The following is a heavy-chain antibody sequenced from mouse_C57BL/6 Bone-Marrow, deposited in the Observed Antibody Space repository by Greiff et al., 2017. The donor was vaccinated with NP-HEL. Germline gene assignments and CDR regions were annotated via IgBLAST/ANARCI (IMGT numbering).Heavy chain of an antibody. CDR2: IWGDGGT. CDR1: GFSLTSYG. D-gene: IGHD1-1*01. J-gene: IGHJ3*01. CDR3: AKDPIYYGSSYEFAY. V-gene: IGHV2-3*01. Sequence: QVQLKESGPGLVAPSQSLSITCTVSGFSLTSYGVSWVRQPPGKGLEWLGVIWGDGGTNYHSALISRLSISKDNSKSQVFLKLHSLQTDDTDTYYYAKDPIYYGSSYEFAYWGQGTLVTVSA.